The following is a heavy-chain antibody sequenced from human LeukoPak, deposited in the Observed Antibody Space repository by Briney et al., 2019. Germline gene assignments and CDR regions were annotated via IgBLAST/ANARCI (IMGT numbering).Heavy chain of an antibody. J-gene: IGHJ4*02. CDR2: ISYDGSNK. D-gene: IGHD6-19*01. CDR1: GFTFSSYA. CDR3: ARGFQGYSSGWPRFYFDY. V-gene: IGHV3-30-3*01. Sequence: PRGSLRLSCAASGFTFSSYAMHWVRQAPGKGLEWVAVISYDGSNKYYADSVKGRFTISRDNSKNTLYLQMNSLRAEDTAIYYCARGFQGYSSGWPRFYFDYWGQGTLVTVSS.